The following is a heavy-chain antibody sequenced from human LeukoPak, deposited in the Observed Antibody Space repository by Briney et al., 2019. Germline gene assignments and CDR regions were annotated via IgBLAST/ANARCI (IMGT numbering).Heavy chain of an antibody. CDR1: GGSISSYY. D-gene: IGHD5-24*01. CDR3: ARDGWQQLRWGYFDL. J-gene: IGHJ2*01. Sequence: SETLSLTCTVSGGSISSYYWSWIRQPPGKGLEWIGYIYYSGSTNYNPSLKSRVTISVDTSKNQFSLKLSSVTAADTAVYYCARDGWQQLRWGYFDLWGRGTPVTVSS. CDR2: IYYSGST. V-gene: IGHV4-59*12.